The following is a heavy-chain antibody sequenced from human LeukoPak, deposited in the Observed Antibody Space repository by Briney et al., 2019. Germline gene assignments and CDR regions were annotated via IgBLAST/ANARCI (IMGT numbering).Heavy chain of an antibody. Sequence: SETLSLTCTVSGGSISYYYWTWIRQSPGKGLEWIGQIYYTGSTYYNPSLKRRVTISVDTSRNQFSLNLTSVTAADTAVYYCARGGTYNDILSFDPWGQGTLVTVSS. J-gene: IGHJ5*02. D-gene: IGHD3-9*01. V-gene: IGHV4-59*01. CDR3: ARGGTYNDILSFDP. CDR1: GGSISYYY. CDR2: IYYTGST.